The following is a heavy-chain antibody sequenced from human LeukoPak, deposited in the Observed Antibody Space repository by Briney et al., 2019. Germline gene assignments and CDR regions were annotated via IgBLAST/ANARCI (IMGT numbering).Heavy chain of an antibody. Sequence: QAGGSLRLSCAASGFTFSTYWMTWVRQAPGKGLEWVANIKQDGSEKYYVDSVKGRFTISRDNAKNSLYLQINSLRAEDTAVYYCARENNLAVAGTDIPHAYYYYYYMDVWGKGTTVTVSS. V-gene: IGHV3-7*01. CDR3: ARENNLAVAGTDIPHAYYYYYYMDV. J-gene: IGHJ6*03. CDR2: IKQDGSEK. D-gene: IGHD6-19*01. CDR1: GFTFSTYW.